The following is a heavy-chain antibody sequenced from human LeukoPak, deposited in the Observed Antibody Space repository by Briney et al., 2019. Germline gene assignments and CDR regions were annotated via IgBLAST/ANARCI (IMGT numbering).Heavy chain of an antibody. J-gene: IGHJ3*01. CDR3: AKDQWLNHGFDV. D-gene: IGHD5-24*01. Sequence: GGSLRLSCAASGFTFSSYSMNWVRQAPGKGLEWVSSISSGSSYIYYADSVKGRFSISRDNAKNSLYLQMNTLGAEDKAVYYCAKDQWLNHGFDVRGQGTMVTVAS. V-gene: IGHV3-21*01. CDR1: GFTFSSYS. CDR2: ISSGSSYI.